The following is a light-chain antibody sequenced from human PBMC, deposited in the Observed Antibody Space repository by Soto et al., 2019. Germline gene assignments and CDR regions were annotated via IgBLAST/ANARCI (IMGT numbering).Light chain of an antibody. CDR3: QTWGSGIRVV. CDR1: SGHSSYA. V-gene: IGLV4-69*01. CDR2: LYSDGSH. Sequence: QPVLTQSPSASASLGASVKLTCTLSSGHSSYAIAWHQQQPEKGPRYLMKLYSDGSHSKGDGIPDRFSGSSSGAERYLTISILQSEDEADYYCQTWGSGIRVVFGGGTKLTVL. J-gene: IGLJ2*01.